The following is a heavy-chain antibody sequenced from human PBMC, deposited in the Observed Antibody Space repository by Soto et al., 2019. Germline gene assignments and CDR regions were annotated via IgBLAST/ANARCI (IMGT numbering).Heavy chain of an antibody. CDR3: AKDSPSILTDYNIHDY. D-gene: IGHD3-9*01. V-gene: IGHV3-23*01. CDR2: ISGSGGST. CDR1: GFTFSNYG. Sequence: EVQLLESGGGLVQPGGSLRLSCAASGFTFSNYGMSWVRQAPGKGLEWVSGISGSGGSTYYADSVKGRFTVSRDNSKNTLYLQMNSLRAEDTAVYYCAKDSPSILTDYNIHDYWGQGTLVIVSS. J-gene: IGHJ4*02.